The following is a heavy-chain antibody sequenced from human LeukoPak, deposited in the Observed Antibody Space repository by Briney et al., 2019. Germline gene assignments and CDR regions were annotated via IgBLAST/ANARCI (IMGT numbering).Heavy chain of an antibody. J-gene: IGHJ4*02. D-gene: IGHD3-22*01. CDR3: ARGYYDSSGYPESYFDY. CDR1: GGSISSYY. CDR2: IYYSGST. V-gene: IGHV4-59*12. Sequence: PSETLSLTCTVSGGSISSYYWSWIRQPPGKGLEWIGYIYYSGSTNYNPSLKSRVTISVDRSKNQFSLKLSSVTAADTAVYYCARGYYDSSGYPESYFDYWGQGTLVTVSS.